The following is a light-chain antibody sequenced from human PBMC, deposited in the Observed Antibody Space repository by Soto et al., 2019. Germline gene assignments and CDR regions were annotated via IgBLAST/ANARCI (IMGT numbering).Light chain of an antibody. CDR3: QQYDNLPLT. Sequence: DIQMTQSPSSLSASVGDRVTITCQASQDIANYLNWYQQIAGRAPKFLIYDASNLETGVPSRFSGSGSGTDFTLTISSLQPEDIATYYCQQYDNLPLTFGGGTKVEIK. CDR1: QDIANY. V-gene: IGKV1-33*01. CDR2: DAS. J-gene: IGKJ4*01.